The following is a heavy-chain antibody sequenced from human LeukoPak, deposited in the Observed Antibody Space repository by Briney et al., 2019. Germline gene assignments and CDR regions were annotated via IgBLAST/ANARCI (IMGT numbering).Heavy chain of an antibody. J-gene: IGHJ4*02. Sequence: ASVKVSCKASGGTFSSYAISWVRQAPGQGLEWMGGIIPIFGTANYAQKFQGRVTITTDESTSTAYMELSSLRSGDTAVYYCARENYDFWSGYFNYFDYWGQGTLVTVSS. D-gene: IGHD3-3*01. CDR1: GGTFSSYA. CDR3: ARENYDFWSGYFNYFDY. V-gene: IGHV1-69*05. CDR2: IIPIFGTA.